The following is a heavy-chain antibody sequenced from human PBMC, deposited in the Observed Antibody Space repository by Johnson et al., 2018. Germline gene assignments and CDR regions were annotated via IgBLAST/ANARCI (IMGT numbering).Heavy chain of an antibody. Sequence: QVQLVQSGGGVVQPGRSLRLSCAASGFTFSSYGMHWVRQAPGKGLEWVAVISYDGSNKYYADSVKGRFTISRDNSKNTLYLPMNSLRAEDTAVYYCAATDPDYYYYMAVWGKVTTVTVSS. CDR2: ISYDGSNK. V-gene: IGHV3-30*03. D-gene: IGHD4-11*01. J-gene: IGHJ6*03. CDR1: GFTFSSYG. CDR3: AATDPDYYYYMAV.